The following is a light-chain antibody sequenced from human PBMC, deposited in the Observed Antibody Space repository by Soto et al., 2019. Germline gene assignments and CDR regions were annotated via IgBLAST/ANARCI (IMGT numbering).Light chain of an antibody. CDR3: QQSYSTPWT. CDR2: DAS. CDR1: QSISSY. Sequence: DIQMTQSPSSLSASAGDRVTITCRASQSISSYLNWYQQKPGKAPKLLICDASSLQSGVPLRFSGSGSGTDFTLTISSLQPEDFATYYCQQSYSTPWTFGQGTKVEIK. V-gene: IGKV1-39*01. J-gene: IGKJ1*01.